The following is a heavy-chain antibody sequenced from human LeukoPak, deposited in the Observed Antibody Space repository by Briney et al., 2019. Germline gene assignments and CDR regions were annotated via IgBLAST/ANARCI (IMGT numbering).Heavy chain of an antibody. J-gene: IGHJ6*02. Sequence: SVKVSRKASGGTFSSYAISWVRQAPGQGLEWMGGIIPIFGTANYAQEFQGRVTITVDESTSTAYMELSSLRSEDTAVYYCARHFWSGYLTLYYYYYYGMDVWGQGTTVAVSS. CDR2: IIPIFGTA. CDR3: ARHFWSGYLTLYYYYYYGMDV. V-gene: IGHV1-69*13. CDR1: GGTFSSYA. D-gene: IGHD3-3*02.